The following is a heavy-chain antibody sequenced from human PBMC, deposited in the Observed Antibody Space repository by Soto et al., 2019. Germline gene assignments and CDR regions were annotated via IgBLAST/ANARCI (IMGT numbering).Heavy chain of an antibody. J-gene: IGHJ4*02. CDR1: GFTFSSYA. CDR3: AKAATVVTLYYFDY. V-gene: IGHV3-30-3*01. CDR2: ISYDGSNK. D-gene: IGHD4-17*01. Sequence: QVQLVESGGGVVQPGRSLRLSCAASGFTFSSYAMHWVRQAPGKGLEWVAVISYDGSNKYYADSVKGRFTISRDNSKNTVYLQMNSLRAEDTAVYYCAKAATVVTLYYFDYWGQGTLVTVSS.